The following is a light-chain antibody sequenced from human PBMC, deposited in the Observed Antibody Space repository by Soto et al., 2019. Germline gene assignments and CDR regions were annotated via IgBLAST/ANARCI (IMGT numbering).Light chain of an antibody. Sequence: QSALTQSASVSGSPGQSITISCTGTSSDVGNYNYVSWYQQHPGEVPKLIIFNVNNRPSGVSNRFSGSKSGNTASLTISGLQAEDEADYYCSSFTSSTTYVFGTGTKVT. J-gene: IGLJ1*01. CDR2: NVN. CDR1: SSDVGNYNY. V-gene: IGLV2-14*01. CDR3: SSFTSSTTYV.